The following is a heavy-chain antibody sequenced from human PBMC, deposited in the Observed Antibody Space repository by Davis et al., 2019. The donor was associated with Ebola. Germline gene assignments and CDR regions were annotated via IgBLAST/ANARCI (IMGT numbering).Heavy chain of an antibody. D-gene: IGHD1-26*01. Sequence: GESLKISCAASGFTFSTYDMNWVRQAPGKGLEWVAVISYDGSNKYYADSVKGRFTISRDNSKNTLYLQMNGLRVEDTAIYYCAKDTSNIWFDIWGQGTMVTVSS. CDR1: GFTFSTYD. V-gene: IGHV3-30*18. CDR3: AKDTSNIWFDI. J-gene: IGHJ3*02. CDR2: ISYDGSNK.